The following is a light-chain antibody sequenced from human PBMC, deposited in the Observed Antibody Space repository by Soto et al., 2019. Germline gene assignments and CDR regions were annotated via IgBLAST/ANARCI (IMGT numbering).Light chain of an antibody. Sequence: EVVMTQSRAGLPVSPGATATLSCRASQSVSSDLAWYQHKPGQAPRLLIYDAYRRATGIPDRFSGSGSGTDGTLTISRLEPDEGAVDFGQQSGASHIPVGHGTQLEIK. CDR3: QQSGASHIP. CDR2: DAY. V-gene: IGKV3-20*01. J-gene: IGKJ5*01. CDR1: QSVSSD.